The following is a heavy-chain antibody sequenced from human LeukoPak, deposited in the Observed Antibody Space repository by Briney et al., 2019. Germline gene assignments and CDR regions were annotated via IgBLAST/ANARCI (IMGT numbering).Heavy chain of an antibody. CDR1: GGSISSSSYY. J-gene: IGHJ4*02. Sequence: PSETLSLTCTVSGGSISSSSYYWGWIRQPPGKGLEWIGSIYYSGSTYYNPSLKSRVTISVDTSKNQFSLKLSSVTATDTAVYYCARIDGSGSSYYFDYWGQGTLVTVSS. D-gene: IGHD3-10*01. CDR3: ARIDGSGSSYYFDY. V-gene: IGHV4-39*07. CDR2: IYYSGST.